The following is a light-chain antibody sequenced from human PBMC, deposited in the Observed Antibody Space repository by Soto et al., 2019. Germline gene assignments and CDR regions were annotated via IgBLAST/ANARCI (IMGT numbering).Light chain of an antibody. V-gene: IGLV2-14*02. CDR3: KSYAGSNTYV. Sequence: SVLTQPASVSGSPGQSITISCTGTSSDIGTYNLVSWYQQHPDKAPKLMIYEGSKRPSGVPDRFSGSKSGNTASLTVSGLQAADEADYFCKSYAGSNTYVFGSGTKVTVL. CDR1: SSDIGTYNL. J-gene: IGLJ1*01. CDR2: EGS.